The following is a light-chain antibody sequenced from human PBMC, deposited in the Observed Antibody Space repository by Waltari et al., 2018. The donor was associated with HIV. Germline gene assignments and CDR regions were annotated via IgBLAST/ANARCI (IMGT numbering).Light chain of an antibody. Sequence: DIQMTQSPPYVLASIRDRVTITCRASALALSWLAWYQQKPGKAPKLLIHGESRLQSAAPSRFSGRGSGTNFTLTISSLQPEDSATYYWHQAKSFPITFGQGTRLEIK. J-gene: IGKJ5*01. CDR1: ALALSW. CDR2: GES. CDR3: HQAKSFPIT. V-gene: IGKV1-12*01.